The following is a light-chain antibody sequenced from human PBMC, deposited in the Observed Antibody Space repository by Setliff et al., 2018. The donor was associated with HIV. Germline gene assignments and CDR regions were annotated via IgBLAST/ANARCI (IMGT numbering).Light chain of an antibody. CDR2: EGN. Sequence: QSALTQPASVSGSPGQSITISCTGTSSDVGFYNLVSWYQHHPGKVPKLIIYEGNKRPSGVSNRFSGSKSANTASLTVSGLQAEDEADYYCCSYESTSTYVFGTGTKATVL. CDR1: SSDVGFYNL. J-gene: IGLJ1*01. CDR3: CSYESTSTYV. V-gene: IGLV2-23*01.